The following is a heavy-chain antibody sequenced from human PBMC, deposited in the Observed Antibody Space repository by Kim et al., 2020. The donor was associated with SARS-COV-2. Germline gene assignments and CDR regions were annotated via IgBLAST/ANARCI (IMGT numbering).Heavy chain of an antibody. CDR1: GYTLTELS. V-gene: IGHV1-24*01. CDR3: ATDRSYYYDSSGYYYNWFDP. D-gene: IGHD3-22*01. Sequence: ASVKVSCKGSGYTLTELSMHWVRQAPGKGLEWMGGFDPEDGETIYAQKFQGRVTMTEDTSTDTAYMELSSLRSEDTAVYYCATDRSYYYDSSGYYYNWFDPWGQGTLVTVSS. J-gene: IGHJ5*02. CDR2: FDPEDGET.